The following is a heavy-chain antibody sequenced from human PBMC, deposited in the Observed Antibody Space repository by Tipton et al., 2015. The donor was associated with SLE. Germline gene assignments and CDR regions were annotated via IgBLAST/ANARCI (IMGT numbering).Heavy chain of an antibody. Sequence: TLSLTCTVSGGSISGGGYYWSWIRHHLGKGLEWIGYIYYRGSTYYNPSLRSRVTRSADPSKNHFSLKLTSVTAADTAIYYCASTINSYAFDFWGQGTLVTVSS. V-gene: IGHV4-31*03. CDR2: IYYRGST. CDR3: ASTINSYAFDF. J-gene: IGHJ3*01. CDR1: GGSISGGGYY. D-gene: IGHD2-21*01.